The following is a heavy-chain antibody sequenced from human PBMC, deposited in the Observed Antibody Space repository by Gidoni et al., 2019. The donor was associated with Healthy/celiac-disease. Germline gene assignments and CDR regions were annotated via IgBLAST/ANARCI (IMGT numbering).Heavy chain of an antibody. J-gene: IGHJ6*02. CDR1: GYTFTGYY. CDR2: INPNSGGT. Sequence: QVQLVQSGAEVKKPGASVKVSCKASGYTFTGYYMHWVRQAPGQGLEWMGWINPNSGGTNYAQKFQGRVTMTRDTSISTAYMELSRLRSDDTAVYYCARRCVVVIPHDYGMDVWGQGTTVTVSS. D-gene: IGHD2-21*01. V-gene: IGHV1-2*02. CDR3: ARRCVVVIPHDYGMDV.